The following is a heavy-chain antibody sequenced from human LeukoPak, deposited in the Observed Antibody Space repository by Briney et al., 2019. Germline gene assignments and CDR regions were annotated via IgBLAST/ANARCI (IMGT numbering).Heavy chain of an antibody. Sequence: ASVKVSCKASGYTFTGHYIHWVRQAPGQGLEWMGWINPNSGGTNYAQKFQGRVTMTMDTSISTAYMELSRLRSDDTAVYYCARDFWDSGISGGGFDYWGQGTLVTVSS. CDR3: ARDFWDSGISGGGFDY. V-gene: IGHV1-2*02. J-gene: IGHJ4*02. D-gene: IGHD1-26*01. CDR2: INPNSGGT. CDR1: GYTFTGHY.